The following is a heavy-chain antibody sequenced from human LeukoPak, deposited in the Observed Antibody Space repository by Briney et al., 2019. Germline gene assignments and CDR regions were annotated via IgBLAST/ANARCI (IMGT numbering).Heavy chain of an antibody. CDR2: INHSGST. Sequence: SETLSLTCAVYGGSFSGYYWSWIRQPPGKGLEWIGEINHSGSTNYNPSLKSRVTISVDTSKNQFSLKLSSVTAADTAAYYCARRPIAAGVDYWGQGTLVTVSS. CDR1: GGSFSGYY. V-gene: IGHV4-34*01. J-gene: IGHJ4*02. D-gene: IGHD6-13*01. CDR3: ARRPIAAGVDY.